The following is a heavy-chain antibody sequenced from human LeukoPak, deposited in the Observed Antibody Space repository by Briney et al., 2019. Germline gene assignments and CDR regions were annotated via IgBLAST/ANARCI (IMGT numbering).Heavy chain of an antibody. Sequence: ASVKVSCKASGYTFTVYYMHWVRQAPGQGLEWMGWINPNSGGTNYAQKFQGRVTMTRDTSISTAYMELSRLRSDDTAVYYCGYSSGWYAFDPWGQGTLVTVSS. J-gene: IGHJ5*02. CDR2: INPNSGGT. CDR3: GYSSGWYAFDP. V-gene: IGHV1-2*02. D-gene: IGHD6-19*01. CDR1: GYTFTVYY.